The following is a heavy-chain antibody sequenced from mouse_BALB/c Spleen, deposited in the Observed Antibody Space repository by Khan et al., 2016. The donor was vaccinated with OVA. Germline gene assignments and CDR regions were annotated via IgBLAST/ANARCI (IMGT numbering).Heavy chain of an antibody. J-gene: IGHJ4*01. Sequence: QVQLKQSGPGLVAPSQSLSITCSVSGFSLTGYGVNWVRQPPGKGLEWLGMIWGDGSTDSHSALNSRLSISKDNSKSQVFLKMNSLQTDDTAMYYCARAYYGNYREAMDFWGQGTSVTVSS. V-gene: IGHV2-6-7*01. CDR1: GFSLTGYG. D-gene: IGHD2-10*01. CDR2: IWGDGST. CDR3: ARAYYGNYREAMDF.